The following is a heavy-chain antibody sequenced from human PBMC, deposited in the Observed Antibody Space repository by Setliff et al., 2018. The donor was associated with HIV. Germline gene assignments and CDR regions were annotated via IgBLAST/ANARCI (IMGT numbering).Heavy chain of an antibody. J-gene: IGHJ4*02. CDR3: ARDPIYCGGDCYGDY. Sequence: PSETLSLTCTVSGFSITRSYYWGWMRQPPGKGLEWIGSIYHDGTTHYNPSLKSRVTLSVDTSKNQFSLNLSSVTAADTAVYYCARDPIYCGGDCYGDYWGQGTLVTVS. D-gene: IGHD2-21*02. CDR1: GFSITRSYY. V-gene: IGHV4-38-2*02. CDR2: IYHDGTT.